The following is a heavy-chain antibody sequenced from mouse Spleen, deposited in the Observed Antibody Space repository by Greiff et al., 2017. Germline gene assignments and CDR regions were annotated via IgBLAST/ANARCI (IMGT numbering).Heavy chain of an antibody. CDR2: IWSGGST. CDR3: ARNWGPYWYFDV. CDR1: GFSLTSYG. D-gene: IGHD3-3*01. J-gene: IGHJ1*01. V-gene: IGHV2-2*01. Sequence: VKLVESGPGLVQPSQSLSITCTVSGFSLTSYGVHWVRQSPGKGLEWLGVIWSGGSTDYNAAFISRLSISKDNSKSQVFFKMNSLQADDTAIYYCARNWGPYWYFDVWGAGTTVTVSS.